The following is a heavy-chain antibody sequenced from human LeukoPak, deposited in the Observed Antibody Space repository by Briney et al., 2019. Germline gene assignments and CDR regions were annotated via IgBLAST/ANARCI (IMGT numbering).Heavy chain of an antibody. CDR2: INHSGST. J-gene: IGHJ6*02. CDR3: ARSPAAGTGDFYGMDV. D-gene: IGHD6-13*01. Sequence: SETLSLTCAVYGGSFSGYYWSWIRQPPGKGLEWIGEINHSGSTNYNPSLKSRVTISVDTSKNQFSLKLSSVTAADTAVYYCARSPAAGTGDFYGMDVWGQGTTVTVSS. V-gene: IGHV4-34*01. CDR1: GGSFSGYY.